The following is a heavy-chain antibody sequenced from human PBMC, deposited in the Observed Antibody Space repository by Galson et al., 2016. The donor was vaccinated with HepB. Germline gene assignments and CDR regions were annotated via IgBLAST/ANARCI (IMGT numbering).Heavy chain of an antibody. CDR1: GDSISSGAYY. D-gene: IGHD3-10*01. CDR3: AKLWFGEFPYMDV. V-gene: IGHV4-31*03. Sequence: TLSLTCTVSGDSISSGAYYWTWIRQRPGKGLESIAYIHYRGSTYYNPSLKSRLNISLDTSKKEISLRLTSVSAADTAVYYCAKLWFGEFPYMDVWGTGTTVTVSS. CDR2: IHYRGST. J-gene: IGHJ6*03.